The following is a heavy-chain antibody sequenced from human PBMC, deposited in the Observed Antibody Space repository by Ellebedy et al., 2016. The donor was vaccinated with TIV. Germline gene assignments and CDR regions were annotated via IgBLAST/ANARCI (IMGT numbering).Heavy chain of an antibody. CDR3: ARDPVGVGPAFDV. V-gene: IGHV3-23*01. J-gene: IGHJ3*01. D-gene: IGHD4-23*01. CDR2: ITESGGNT. Sequence: GESLKISCAASGFSFSSHVMSWVRQAPGKGLEWVSSITESGGNTYYADSVKGRFTISRDNSKDTLYLQMNSLRAEDTAIYYCARDPVGVGPAFDVWGQGTMVTVSS. CDR1: GFSFSSHV.